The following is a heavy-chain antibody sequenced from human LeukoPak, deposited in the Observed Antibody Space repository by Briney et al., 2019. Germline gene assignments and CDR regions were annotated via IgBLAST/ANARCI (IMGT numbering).Heavy chain of an antibody. CDR1: EDSISSYY. V-gene: IGHV4-4*07. Sequence: PSETLSLTCTVSEDSISSYYWNWIRQPAGKGLEWIGRIYISGSAYYNPSLKSRVTMSVDTSKNQFSLRLNSVTAADTAVYYCAREESNMPFDYWGQGTLVTVSS. CDR2: IYISGSA. CDR3: AREESNMPFDY. D-gene: IGHD2-2*01. J-gene: IGHJ4*02.